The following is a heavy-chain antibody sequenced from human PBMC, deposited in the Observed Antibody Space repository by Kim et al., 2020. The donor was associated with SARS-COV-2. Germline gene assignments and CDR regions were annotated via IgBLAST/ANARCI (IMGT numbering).Heavy chain of an antibody. CDR1: GYTFTSYG. Sequence: ASVKVSCKASGYTFTSYGISWVRQAPGQGLEWMGWISAYNGNTNYAQKLQGRVTMTTDTSTSTAYMELRSLRSDDTAVYYCARALNYGDYTLSYYYYGMDVWGQGTTVTVSS. CDR2: ISAYNGNT. D-gene: IGHD4-17*01. CDR3: ARALNYGDYTLSYYYYGMDV. J-gene: IGHJ6*02. V-gene: IGHV1-18*01.